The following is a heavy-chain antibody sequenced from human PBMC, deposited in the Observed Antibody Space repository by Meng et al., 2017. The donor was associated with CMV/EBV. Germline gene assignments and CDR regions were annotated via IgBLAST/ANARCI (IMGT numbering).Heavy chain of an antibody. D-gene: IGHD2-2*01. J-gene: IGHJ5*02. Sequence: QVALQESGPGLVKPSEPLSLTCIVSGGSISSYYWSWIRQPAGKGLEWIGRIYTSGSTNYNPSLKSRVTMSVDTSKNQFSLKLSSVTAADTAVYYCARDLMNCSSTSCANWFDPWGQGTLVTVSS. CDR3: ARDLMNCSSTSCANWFDP. CDR1: GGSISSYY. V-gene: IGHV4-4*07. CDR2: IYTSGST.